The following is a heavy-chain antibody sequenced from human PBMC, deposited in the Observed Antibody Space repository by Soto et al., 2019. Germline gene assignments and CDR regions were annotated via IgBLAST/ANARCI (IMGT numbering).Heavy chain of an antibody. V-gene: IGHV4-39*01. CDR1: GGSINSSDHF. CDR2: VYYTETT. D-gene: IGHD3-10*02. J-gene: IGHJ5*02. Sequence: PSETVSLTCSLSGGSINSSDHFWGWIRQTPGKGLEWIGSVYYTETTYYNPSLKSPVTISVETSRNTFSLKVNSVTAADTGIYYCARQRVLSTNMFITSFDPWGQGTLVTVSS. CDR3: ARQRVLSTNMFITSFDP.